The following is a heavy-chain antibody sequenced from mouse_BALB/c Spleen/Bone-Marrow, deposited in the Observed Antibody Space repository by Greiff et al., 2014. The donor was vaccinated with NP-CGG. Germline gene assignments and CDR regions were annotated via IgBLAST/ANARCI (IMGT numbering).Heavy chain of an antibody. Sequence: EVQLQQSGTVLARPGASVKMSCKASGYTFTSFWMHWVQQSPGKGLEWIGAVYPGNNDTNYNQNFKGKAKLTAVTSTSTAYMEFSSLTNEDSAVYYCTRYFYGGRDWYFDVWGAGTTVTVSS. CDR1: GYTFTSFW. CDR3: TRYFYGGRDWYFDV. V-gene: IGHV1-5*01. D-gene: IGHD1-1*01. J-gene: IGHJ1*01. CDR2: VYPGNNDT.